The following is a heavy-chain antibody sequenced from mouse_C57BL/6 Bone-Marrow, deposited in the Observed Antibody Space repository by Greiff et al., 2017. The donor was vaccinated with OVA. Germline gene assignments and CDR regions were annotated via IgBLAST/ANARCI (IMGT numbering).Heavy chain of an antibody. CDR1: GYTFTSYW. Sequence: QVQLQQPGAELVKPGASVKLSCKASGYTFTSYWMQWVKQRPGQGLEWIGEIDPSDSYTNYNQKFKGKATLTVDTSSSTAYMQLSSLTSEDSAGYYCASGDYDAWGQGTTLTVSS. D-gene: IGHD2-4*01. CDR2: IDPSDSYT. V-gene: IGHV1-50*01. CDR3: ASGDYDA. J-gene: IGHJ2*01.